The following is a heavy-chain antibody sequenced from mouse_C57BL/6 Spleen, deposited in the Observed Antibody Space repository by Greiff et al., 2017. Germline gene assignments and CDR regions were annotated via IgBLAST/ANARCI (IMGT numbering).Heavy chain of an antibody. CDR1: GFTFSSYA. CDR3: TRDDLSFAY. J-gene: IGHJ3*01. V-gene: IGHV5-9-1*02. Sequence: EVKLMESGEGLVKPGGSLKLSCAASGFTFSSYAMSWVRQTPEKRLEWVAYISSGGDYIYYADTVKGRFTISRDNARNTLYLQMSSLKSEDTAMYYCTRDDLSFAYWGQGTLVTVSA. CDR2: ISSGGDYI.